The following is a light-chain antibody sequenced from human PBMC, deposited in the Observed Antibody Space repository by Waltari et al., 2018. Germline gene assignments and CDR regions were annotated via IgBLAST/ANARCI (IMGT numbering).Light chain of an antibody. Sequence: VLTQSPGTLSLSPGERATLSCRASQSLTKRYLAWYQQKPGQAPRLLIYGASSRAAGIPDRFSGSGSGTDFTLTISRLEPEDFEVYYCQQYGSSVLYTFGQGTKLEIK. CDR3: QQYGSSVLYT. CDR2: GAS. J-gene: IGKJ2*01. V-gene: IGKV3-20*01. CDR1: QSLTKRY.